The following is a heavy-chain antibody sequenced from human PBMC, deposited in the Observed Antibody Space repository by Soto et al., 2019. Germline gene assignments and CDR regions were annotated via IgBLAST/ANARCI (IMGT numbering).Heavy chain of an antibody. Sequence: QVQLQESGPGLVKPSQTLSLTCTVSGDSVSSGDHYWSWIRQPPGKGLEWIGYIYSRGYTYYNPSLKSRVIISLDASNDQFSLKLSSVTAADTAVHYCARGAGDSRGYSGGHFDYWGQGTLVIVSS. CDR3: ARGAGDSRGYSGGHFDY. D-gene: IGHD3-22*01. CDR2: IYSRGYT. J-gene: IGHJ4*02. CDR1: GDSVSSGDHY. V-gene: IGHV4-30-4*01.